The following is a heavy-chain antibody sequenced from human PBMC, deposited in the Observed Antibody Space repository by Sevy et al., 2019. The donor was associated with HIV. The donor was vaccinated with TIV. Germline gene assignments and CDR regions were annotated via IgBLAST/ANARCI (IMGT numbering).Heavy chain of an antibody. Sequence: GGSLRLSCAASGFTFSSYGMHWVRQAPGKGLEWVAFIRYDGSNKYYADSVKGRFTISRDNSKNTLYLQMNSLRAEDTAGYYCAKVSRKNNYYGSGSYYYYYYGMDVWGQGTTVTVSS. D-gene: IGHD3-10*01. V-gene: IGHV3-30*02. J-gene: IGHJ6*02. CDR1: GFTFSSYG. CDR3: AKVSRKNNYYGSGSYYYYYYGMDV. CDR2: IRYDGSNK.